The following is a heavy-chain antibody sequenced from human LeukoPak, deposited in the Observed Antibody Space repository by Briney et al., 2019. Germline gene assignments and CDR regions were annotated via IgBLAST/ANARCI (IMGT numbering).Heavy chain of an antibody. V-gene: IGHV4-61*02. J-gene: IGHJ5*02. CDR2: IYTSGST. CDR3: ARGYCSGGSCYRSNWFDP. Sequence: SQTLSLTCTVSGGSISSGSYYWRWIRQPAGKGLEWIGRIYTSGSTNYNPSLKSRVTISVDTSKNQFSLKLNSVTAADTAVYYCARGYCSGGSCYRSNWFDPWGQGTLVTVSS. CDR1: GGSISSGSYY. D-gene: IGHD2-15*01.